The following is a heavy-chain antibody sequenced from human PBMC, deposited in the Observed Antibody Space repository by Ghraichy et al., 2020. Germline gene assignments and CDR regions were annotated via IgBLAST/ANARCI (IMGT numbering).Heavy chain of an antibody. J-gene: IGHJ4*02. D-gene: IGHD3-22*01. Sequence: SETLSLTCAVYGGSFSGYYWSWIRQPPGKGLEWIGEINHSGSTNYNQSLKSRVTISVDTSKNQFSLKLSSVTAADTAVYYCARMTNYYDSSPGGDYWGQGTLVTVSS. CDR1: GGSFSGYY. CDR2: INHSGST. CDR3: ARMTNYYDSSPGGDY. V-gene: IGHV4-34*01.